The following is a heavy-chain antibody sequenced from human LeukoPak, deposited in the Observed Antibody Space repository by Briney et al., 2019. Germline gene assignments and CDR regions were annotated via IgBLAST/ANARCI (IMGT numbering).Heavy chain of an antibody. V-gene: IGHV1-2*02. Sequence: ASVKVSCKASGYTFTGYHMHWVRQAPGQGLEWIGWITPNSGDTNSAQNFQGRVTMTRDTSISTAYMELTSLRSDDTAVYYCANIDYVYHDAFDIWGQGTMVTVSS. CDR1: GYTFTGYH. D-gene: IGHD4-17*01. J-gene: IGHJ3*02. CDR2: ITPNSGDT. CDR3: ANIDYVYHDAFDI.